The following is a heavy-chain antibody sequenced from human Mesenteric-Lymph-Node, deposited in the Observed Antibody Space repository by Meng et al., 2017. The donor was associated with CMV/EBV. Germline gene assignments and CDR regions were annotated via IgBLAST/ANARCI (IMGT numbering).Heavy chain of an antibody. Sequence: GGSLRLSCAASGFTFSSYAMSWVRQAPGKGLEWVSYISSSGSTIYYADSVKGRFTISRDNAKNSLYLQMNSLRAEDTTVYYCARGTSYETYFDYWGQGTLVTVSS. J-gene: IGHJ4*02. D-gene: IGHD2-2*01. CDR2: ISSSGSTI. CDR3: ARGTSYETYFDY. V-gene: IGHV3-48*04. CDR1: GFTFSSYA.